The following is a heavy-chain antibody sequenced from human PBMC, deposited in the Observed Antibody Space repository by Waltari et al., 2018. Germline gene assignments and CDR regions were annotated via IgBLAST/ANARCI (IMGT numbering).Heavy chain of an antibody. CDR1: GFTFSDTY. D-gene: IGHD2-15*01. V-gene: IGHV3-72*01. CDR3: ARVGYCSGGTCAGLDC. Sequence: EVQLVESGGYLVQAGGSLSLSCAASGFTFSDTYLAWVRQAPGKGLEWVGRIRNKAHSYTTEYAASVKGRFTISRDDSKKSLYLQMNSLKTEDTAVYYCARVGYCSGGTCAGLDCWGQGILVTVSS. CDR2: IRNKAHSYTT. J-gene: IGHJ4*02.